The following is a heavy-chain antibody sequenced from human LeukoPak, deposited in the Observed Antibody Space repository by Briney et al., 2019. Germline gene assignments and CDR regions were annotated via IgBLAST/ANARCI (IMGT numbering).Heavy chain of an antibody. CDR1: GGSISSYY. D-gene: IGHD6-13*01. Sequence: KPSETLSLTCTVSGGSISSYYWSWIRQPAGKGLEWIGRIYTSGSTNYNPSLKSRVTMSVDTSKNQFSLKLSSVTAADTAVYYCARVASHSSSWYDYYYYMDVWGKGTTVTVSS. CDR3: ARVASHSSSWYDYYYYMDV. J-gene: IGHJ6*03. CDR2: IYTSGST. V-gene: IGHV4-4*07.